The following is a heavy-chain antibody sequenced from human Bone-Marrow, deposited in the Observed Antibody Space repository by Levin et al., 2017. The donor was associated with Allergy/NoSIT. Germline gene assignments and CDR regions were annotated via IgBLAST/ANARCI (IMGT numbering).Heavy chain of an antibody. CDR1: GFTFSSYS. V-gene: IGHV3-21*01. D-gene: IGHD1-7*01. CDR3: ASGNYDDYLFLFYYYYMDV. J-gene: IGHJ6*03. Sequence: PGGSLRLSCAASGFTFSSYSMNWVRQAPGKGLEWVSSISSSSSYIYYADSVKGRFTISRDNAKNSLYLQMNSLRAEDTAVYYCASGNYDDYLFLFYYYYMDVWGKGTTVTVSS. CDR2: ISSSSSYI.